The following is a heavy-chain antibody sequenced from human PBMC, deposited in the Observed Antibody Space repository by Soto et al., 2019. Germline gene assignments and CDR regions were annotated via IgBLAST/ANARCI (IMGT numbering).Heavy chain of an antibody. V-gene: IGHV4-61*01. CDR3: AREVVVVAAKVDY. J-gene: IGHJ4*02. CDR1: GGSFKSGSYS. Sequence: SETLSLTCTVSGGSFKSGSYSWSWIRQPPGKGLEWIGYVYHTGRTSYNPSLRSRVSISMDTSKNQFSLKLSSVTAADTAVYYCAREVVVVAAKVDYWGQGTLVTVSS. D-gene: IGHD2-15*01. CDR2: VYHTGRT.